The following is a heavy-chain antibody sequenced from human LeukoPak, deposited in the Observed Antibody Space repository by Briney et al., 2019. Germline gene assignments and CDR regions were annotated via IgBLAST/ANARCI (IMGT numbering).Heavy chain of an antibody. CDR2: IYHSGNT. CDR1: GGSISSSSYY. V-gene: IGHV4-39*07. J-gene: IGHJ4*02. Sequence: SETLSLTGTVSGGSISSSSYYWGWIRQPPGKGLEWIGSIYHSGNTYYTPSLKSRVTISVDTSKNQFSLKLNSVTAADTAVYYCARLATAGTYYFDYWGQGTLVTVSS. D-gene: IGHD6-13*01. CDR3: ARLATAGTYYFDY.